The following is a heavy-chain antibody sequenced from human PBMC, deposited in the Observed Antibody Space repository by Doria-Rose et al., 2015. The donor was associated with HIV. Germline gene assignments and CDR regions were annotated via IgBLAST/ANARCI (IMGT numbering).Heavy chain of an antibody. CDR3: ARIKSSRWYHKYYFDF. V-gene: IGHV2-26*01. D-gene: IGHD6-13*01. J-gene: IGHJ4*02. CDR2: IFSDDVR. Sequence: QITLKESGPVLVKPTETLTLTCTVSGVSLSSPGMGVSWIRQPPGKALEWLANIFSDDVRSYTTSLKSRLTISRVTSKSQLVPTMTDMDPVDTATYYCARIKSSRWYHKYYFDFWGQGTLVIVS. CDR1: GVSLSSPGMG.